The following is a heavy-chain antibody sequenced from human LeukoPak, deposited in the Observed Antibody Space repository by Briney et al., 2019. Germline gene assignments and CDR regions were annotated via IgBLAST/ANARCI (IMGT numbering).Heavy chain of an antibody. J-gene: IGHJ5*02. Sequence: SETLSLTCTVSGGSIRSYSWSWIRKPPGKGLEWIGYISYSGSTNYNPSLRSRVTISVDTSENHFSLKVTSVTAADTAVYYCARDRDYVGGFDPWGQGILVTVSS. CDR3: ARDRDYVGGFDP. CDR2: ISYSGST. CDR1: GGSIRSYS. D-gene: IGHD2-21*01. V-gene: IGHV4-59*13.